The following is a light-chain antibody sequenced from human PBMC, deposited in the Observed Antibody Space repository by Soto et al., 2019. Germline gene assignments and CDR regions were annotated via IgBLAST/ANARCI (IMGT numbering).Light chain of an antibody. CDR1: QSVIIN. CDR3: QQYNNWPKT. CDR2: GAS. V-gene: IGKV3-15*01. J-gene: IGKJ1*01. Sequence: EIVMTQSPATPSVSPGERATLSCRASQSVIINLAWYQQKPGQAPRLLIYGASTRATGIPARFSGSGSGTEYTLTISSLQSEEFAVYYCQQYNNWPKTFGQGTKVEIK.